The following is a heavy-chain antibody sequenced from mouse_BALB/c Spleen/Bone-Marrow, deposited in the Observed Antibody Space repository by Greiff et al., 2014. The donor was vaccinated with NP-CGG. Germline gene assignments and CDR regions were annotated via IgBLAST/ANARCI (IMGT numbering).Heavy chain of an antibody. CDR1: GFNIKDTY. V-gene: IGHV14-3*02. CDR3: AIYYYGSSGFAY. CDR2: IDPANGNT. J-gene: IGHJ3*01. D-gene: IGHD1-1*01. Sequence: VQLQQPGAELVKSGASVKLSCTASGFNIKDTYMHWVKQRPEQGLEWIGRIDPANGNTKYDPKFQGKATITADTSSNTAYLQLSSLTSEDTAVYYCAIYYYGSSGFAYWGQGTLVTVSA.